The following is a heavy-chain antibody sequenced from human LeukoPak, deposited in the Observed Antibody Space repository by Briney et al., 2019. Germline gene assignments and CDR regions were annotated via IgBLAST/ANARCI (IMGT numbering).Heavy chain of an antibody. V-gene: IGHV4-61*05. CDR2: IYYSGST. CDR3: ARADSSGSAYTLDY. CDR1: GGSISSSSYY. J-gene: IGHJ4*02. Sequence: SETLSLTCTVSGGSISSSSYYWGWIRQPPGKGLEWIGYIYYSGSTNYNPSLKSRVTISVDTSKNQFSLKLSSVTAADTAVYYCARADSSGSAYTLDYWGQGTLVTVSS. D-gene: IGHD6-19*01.